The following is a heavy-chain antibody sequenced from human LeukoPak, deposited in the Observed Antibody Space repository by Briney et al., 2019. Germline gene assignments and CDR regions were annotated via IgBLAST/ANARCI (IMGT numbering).Heavy chain of an antibody. J-gene: IGHJ3*02. V-gene: IGHV3-7*01. CDR1: GFTFSTSW. CDR2: IKQDGSEK. Sequence: GGSLRLSCAASGFTFSTSWMTWVRQAPGKGLEWVGNIKQDGSEKYYLDSVKGRFTISRDNAKNSLFLQMNGLRVEDTAVYYCARYFLAGGWNDAFSIWGQGTVVTVSS. D-gene: IGHD2-8*02. CDR3: ARYFLAGGWNDAFSI.